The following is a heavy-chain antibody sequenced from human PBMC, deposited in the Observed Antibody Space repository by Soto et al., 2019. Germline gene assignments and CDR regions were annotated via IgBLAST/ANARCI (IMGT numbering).Heavy chain of an antibody. D-gene: IGHD3-10*01. J-gene: IGHJ6*02. CDR2: TRNKANSYTT. CDR3: VSDYYGSGTRADA. V-gene: IGHV3-72*01. Sequence: GGSLRLSCAASGFTFSDHYMDWVRQAPGKGLEWVGRTRNKANSYTTEYAASVKGRFTISRDDSKNSLYLQMNSLKTEDTAVYYCVSDYYGSGTRADAWGQGTTVTVSS. CDR1: GFTFSDHY.